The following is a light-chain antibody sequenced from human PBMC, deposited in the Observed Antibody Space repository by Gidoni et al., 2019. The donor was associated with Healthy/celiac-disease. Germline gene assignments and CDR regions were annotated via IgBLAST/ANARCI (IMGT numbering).Light chain of an antibody. V-gene: IGKV4-1*01. Sequence: DIVMTQSPDSLAVSLGERATINCKSSQSILYSSNNENYLTWYQQKPGQPPKLLIYWASTRKSGVPDRFSGSGSGTDFTLTISSLQAEDVAVSYCQQYYSTPPTFGGGTKVEI. CDR3: QQYYSTPPT. CDR1: QSILYSSNNENY. J-gene: IGKJ4*01. CDR2: WAS.